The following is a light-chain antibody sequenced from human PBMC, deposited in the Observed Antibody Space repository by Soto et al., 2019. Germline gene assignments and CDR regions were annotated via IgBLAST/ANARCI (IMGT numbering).Light chain of an antibody. Sequence: QSALTQPASVSGSPGQSITISCTGTSSDVGSYNLVSWYQQHPGKAPKLMIYEVSKRPSGVSNRFSGSKSGNTASLTISGLQAEDEADYYCCSYAGSSTPYDIGTGSKVTVL. CDR2: EVS. CDR1: SSDVGSYNL. J-gene: IGLJ1*01. CDR3: CSYAGSSTPYD. V-gene: IGLV2-23*02.